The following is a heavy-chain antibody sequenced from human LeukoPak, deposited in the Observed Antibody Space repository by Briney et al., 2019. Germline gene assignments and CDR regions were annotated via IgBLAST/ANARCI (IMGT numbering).Heavy chain of an antibody. CDR1: GGSISSSSYY. Sequence: SETLSLTCTVSGGSISSSSYYWGWIRQPPGKGLEWIGSIYYSGSTYYNPSLKSRVTISVDTSKNQFSLKLSSVTAADTAVYYCARSCGGDCYSNRGNAFDIWGQGTMVTVSS. J-gene: IGHJ3*02. D-gene: IGHD2-21*02. V-gene: IGHV4-39*07. CDR3: ARSCGGDCYSNRGNAFDI. CDR2: IYYSGST.